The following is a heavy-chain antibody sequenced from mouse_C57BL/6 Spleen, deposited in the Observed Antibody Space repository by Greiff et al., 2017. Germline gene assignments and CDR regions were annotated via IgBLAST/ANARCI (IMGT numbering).Heavy chain of an antibody. J-gene: IGHJ3*01. CDR2: IRLKSDNYAT. V-gene: IGHV6-3*01. D-gene: IGHD4-1*01. CDR1: GFTFSNYW. Sequence: EVQGVESGGGLVQPGGSMKLSCVASGFTFSNYWMNWVRQSPEKGLEWVAQIRLKSDNYATHYAESVKGRFTISRDDSKSSVYLQMNNLRAEDTGIYYCTDANWDRFAYWGQGTLVTVSA. CDR3: TDANWDRFAY.